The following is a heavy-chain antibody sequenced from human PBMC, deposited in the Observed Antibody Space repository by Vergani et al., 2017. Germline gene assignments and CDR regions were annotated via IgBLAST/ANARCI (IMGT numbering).Heavy chain of an antibody. Sequence: QVQLQESGPGLVKPSQTLSLTCTVSGGSISSSSYYWGWIRQPPGKGLEWIGSIYYSGSTYYNPSLKSRVTISVDTSKNQFSLNLSSVTAADTAVYYCARLSHGFRWLSSPHDAFDIWGQGTMVTVSS. V-gene: IGHV4-39*01. J-gene: IGHJ3*02. D-gene: IGHD3-22*01. CDR3: ARLSHGFRWLSSPHDAFDI. CDR2: IYYSGST. CDR1: GGSISSSSYY.